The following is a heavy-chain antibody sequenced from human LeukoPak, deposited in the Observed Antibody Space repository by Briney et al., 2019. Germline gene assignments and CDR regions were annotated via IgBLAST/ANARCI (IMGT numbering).Heavy chain of an antibody. CDR3: ARGVDYYDSNSEWYFDL. D-gene: IGHD3-22*01. J-gene: IGHJ2*01. CDR2: ISAYNGNT. CDR1: GYTFTSYG. Sequence: ASVKVSCKASGYTFTSYGISWVRQAPGQGLEWMGWISAYNGNTNYAQKLQGRVTMTTDTSTSTAYMELRSLRSDDTAVYYCARGVDYYDSNSEWYFDLWGRGTLVTVSS. V-gene: IGHV1-18*01.